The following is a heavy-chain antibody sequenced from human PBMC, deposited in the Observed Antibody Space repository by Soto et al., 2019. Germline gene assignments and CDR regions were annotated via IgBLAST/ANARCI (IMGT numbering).Heavy chain of an antibody. CDR1: GGSISSYY. V-gene: IGHV4-59*08. Sequence: SETLSLTCTVSGGSISSYYWSWIRQPPGKGLEWIGYIYYSGSTNYNPSLKSRITISVDTSKNQFSLKLSSVTAADTAVYYCARRTYYYDSSGYYFDYWGQGTLVTVSS. D-gene: IGHD3-22*01. CDR2: IYYSGST. J-gene: IGHJ4*02. CDR3: ARRTYYYDSSGYYFDY.